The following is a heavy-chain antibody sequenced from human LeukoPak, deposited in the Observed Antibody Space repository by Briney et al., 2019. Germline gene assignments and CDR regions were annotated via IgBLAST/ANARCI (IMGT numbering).Heavy chain of an antibody. Sequence: PSETLSLTCTVSGGSISNYYWSWIRQPPGKGLEWIGYIYYSGSTNYNPSLNSRVTVSVDTSKNQFSLKVSSVTAADTAVYYCARGRGYSYAFDPWGQGTLVTVSS. CDR1: GGSISNYY. CDR2: IYYSGST. J-gene: IGHJ5*02. V-gene: IGHV4-59*08. CDR3: ARGRGYSYAFDP. D-gene: IGHD5-18*01.